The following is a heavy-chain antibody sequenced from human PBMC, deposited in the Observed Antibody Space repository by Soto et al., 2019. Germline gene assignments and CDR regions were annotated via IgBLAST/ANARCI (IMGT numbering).Heavy chain of an antibody. J-gene: IGHJ4*02. CDR2: INLRGGTT. V-gene: IGHV1-46*02. Sequence: QVQLMQSGAEVRKPGASVRLSCETSGYNFNQYYIHWVRQAPGQGLEWMGIINLRGGTTEYAHKFRGRVTVTGDKSTKTAYMELRSLRSEDTAMYFCARGPEDSDVPRWDYWGQGTLVTVSS. D-gene: IGHD1-26*01. CDR3: ARGPEDSDVPRWDY. CDR1: GYNFNQYY.